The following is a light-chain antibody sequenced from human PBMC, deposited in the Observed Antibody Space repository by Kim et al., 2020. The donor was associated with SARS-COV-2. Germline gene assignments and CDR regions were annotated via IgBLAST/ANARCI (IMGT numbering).Light chain of an antibody. CDR3: SSYTSSSTLKV. J-gene: IGLJ2*01. CDR1: SSNVGGYNY. Sequence: QSITIACTGTSSNVGGYNYVSWYKQHPGKAPKLMIYDVSNRPSGVSNRFSGSKSGNTASLTISGLQAEDEADYYCSSYTSSSTLKVFGGGTQLTVL. V-gene: IGLV2-14*03. CDR2: DVS.